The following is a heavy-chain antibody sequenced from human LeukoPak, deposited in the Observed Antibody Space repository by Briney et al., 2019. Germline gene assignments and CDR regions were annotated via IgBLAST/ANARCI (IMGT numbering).Heavy chain of an antibody. J-gene: IGHJ4*02. CDR2: IYYSGST. Sequence: PSETLSLTCTVSGGSISSYYWSWIRQPPGKGLEWIGYIYYSGSTSYNPSLESRVTISVDTSKNQFSLKLDSVTAADTAVYYCARDVDGYNRFDFWGQGTLVTVSS. CDR1: GGSISSYY. D-gene: IGHD5-24*01. CDR3: ARDVDGYNRFDF. V-gene: IGHV4-59*01.